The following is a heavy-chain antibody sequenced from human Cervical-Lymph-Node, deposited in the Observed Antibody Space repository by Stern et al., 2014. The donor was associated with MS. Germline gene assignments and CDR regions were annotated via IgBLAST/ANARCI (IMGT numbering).Heavy chain of an antibody. V-gene: IGHV1-18*01. D-gene: IGHD2-8*01. CDR2: ISADSGNT. CDR3: ARDKMHAFDY. Sequence: VQLLESGTEVKKPGASVLVSCKASGYTFTTYGITWVRQAPGQGLEWMGLISADSGNTKYAQKFQDRVTMTRDTTTGAAYMEVRSLRSEDTAVYYCARDKMHAFDYWGQGTQVTVPS. J-gene: IGHJ4*02. CDR1: GYTFTTYG.